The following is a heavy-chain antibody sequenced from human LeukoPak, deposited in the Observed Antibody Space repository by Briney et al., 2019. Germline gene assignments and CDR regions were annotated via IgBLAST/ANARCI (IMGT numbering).Heavy chain of an antibody. Sequence: GGSLRLSCAASGFTFDDYTMHWVRQAPGKGLEWVSLISWDGGSTYYADSVKGRFTISRDNSKNSLYLQVNSLRTEDTALYYCAKDKATTTVAYYYYYYMDVWGKGTTVTVSS. V-gene: IGHV3-43*01. CDR3: AKDKATTTVAYYYYYYMDV. D-gene: IGHD4-23*01. CDR1: GFTFDDYT. J-gene: IGHJ6*03. CDR2: ISWDGGST.